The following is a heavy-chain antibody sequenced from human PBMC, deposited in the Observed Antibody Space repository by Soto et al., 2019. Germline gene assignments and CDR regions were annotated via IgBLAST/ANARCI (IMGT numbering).Heavy chain of an antibody. CDR1: GFTFSSYS. CDR3: ARAGERGVVVVAATRAFDI. CDR2: ISSSSSYI. D-gene: IGHD2-15*01. Sequence: GGSLRLSCAASGFTFSSYSMNWVRQAPGKGLEWVSSISSSSSYIYYADSVKGRFTISRDNAKNSLYLQMNSLRAEDTAVYYCARAGERGVVVVAATRAFDIWGQGTMVTVSS. J-gene: IGHJ3*02. V-gene: IGHV3-21*01.